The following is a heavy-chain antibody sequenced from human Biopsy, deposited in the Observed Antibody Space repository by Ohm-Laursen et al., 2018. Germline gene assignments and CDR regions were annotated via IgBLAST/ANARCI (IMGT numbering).Heavy chain of an antibody. CDR1: GFSISINY. Sequence: GSLRLSCTASGFSISINYMSWVRQAPGKGLEWISVSNSGGSTYYADSVKDRFTISRDNSKNAVFLQMNILRAEDTAVYYCAGGRGGLGPLDDWGPGTLVTVSS. D-gene: IGHD7-27*01. J-gene: IGHJ4*02. V-gene: IGHV3-66*01. CDR2: SNSGGST. CDR3: AGGRGGLGPLDD.